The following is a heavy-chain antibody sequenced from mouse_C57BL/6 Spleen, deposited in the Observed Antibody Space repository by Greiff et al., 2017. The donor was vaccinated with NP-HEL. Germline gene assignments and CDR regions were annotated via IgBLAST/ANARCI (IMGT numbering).Heavy chain of an antibody. D-gene: IGHD2-4*01. Sequence: EVQLQESGPGLVKPSQSLSLTCSVTGYSITSGYYWTWIRQFPGNKLEWMGYISYDGSNNYNPSLKNRISITRDTSKNQFFLKLNSVTTEDTATYYCARDDYDAYWGQGTLVTVSA. CDR3: ARDDYDAY. CDR2: ISYDGSN. V-gene: IGHV3-6*01. J-gene: IGHJ3*01. CDR1: GYSITSGYY.